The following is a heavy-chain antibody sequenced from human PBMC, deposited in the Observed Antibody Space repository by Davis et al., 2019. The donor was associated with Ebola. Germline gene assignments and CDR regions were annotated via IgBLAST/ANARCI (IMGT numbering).Heavy chain of an antibody. Sequence: GESLKISRKDSGNSFTSHWNGWVRPMPGKGLEWMGIIYTGDYDTRYSPSFRGQVTISADKSIKTAFLQWSSLKASDTAMYYCASLRRTITGMDDAFDIWGHGTMVTVSS. CDR2: IYTGDYDT. D-gene: IGHD2-8*02. J-gene: IGHJ3*02. V-gene: IGHV5-51*01. CDR1: GNSFTSHW. CDR3: ASLRRTITGMDDAFDI.